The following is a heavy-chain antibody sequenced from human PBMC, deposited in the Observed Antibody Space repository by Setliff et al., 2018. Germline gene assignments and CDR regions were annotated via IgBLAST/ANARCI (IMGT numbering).Heavy chain of an antibody. V-gene: IGHV3-30*02. Sequence: GGSLRLSCVASGFTFKNYGMHWVRQAPGKGLEWVAVIWYDGNNKDHADSVKGRFTISRDNSKNTLYLQMNSLRLEDTAVYYCATDSGSSRLYNFWSGYSPNWGQGTLVTVSS. J-gene: IGHJ4*02. D-gene: IGHD3-3*01. CDR3: ATDSGSSRLYNFWSGYSPN. CDR1: GFTFKNYG. CDR2: IWYDGNNK.